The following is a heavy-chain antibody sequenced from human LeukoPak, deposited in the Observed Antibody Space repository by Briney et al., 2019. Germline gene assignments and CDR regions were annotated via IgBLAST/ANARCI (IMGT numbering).Heavy chain of an antibody. CDR1: GFTFSSYS. CDR2: ISSSSSTI. Sequence: PGGSLRLSCAASGFTFSSYSMNWVRQAPGKGLEWVSYISSSSSTIYYADSVKGRFTISRDNAKNSLYLQMNSLRAEDTAVYYCARGGRDYYYYMDVWGKGTTVTISS. D-gene: IGHD1-26*01. J-gene: IGHJ6*03. V-gene: IGHV3-48*04. CDR3: ARGGRDYYYYMDV.